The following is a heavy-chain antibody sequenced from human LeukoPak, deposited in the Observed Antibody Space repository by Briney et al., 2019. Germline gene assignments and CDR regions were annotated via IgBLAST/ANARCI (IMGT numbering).Heavy chain of an antibody. Sequence: SETLSLTCTVSGGSISSGGYYWSWIRQHPGKGLEWLGYIYYSGSTYYNPSLKSRVSISVDTSKNQFSLKLSSVTAADTAVYYCARGGTQLTFPVWGQGTLVTVSS. CDR2: IYYSGST. CDR1: GGSISSGGYY. J-gene: IGHJ4*02. CDR3: ARGGTQLTFPV. V-gene: IGHV4-31*03. D-gene: IGHD4/OR15-4a*01.